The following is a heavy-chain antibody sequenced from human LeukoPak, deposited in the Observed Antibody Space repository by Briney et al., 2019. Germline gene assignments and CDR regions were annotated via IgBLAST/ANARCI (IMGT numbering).Heavy chain of an antibody. V-gene: IGHV4-61*08. CDR2: ISYTGST. J-gene: IGHJ3*02. CDR3: ARGPVAVAGRVFDI. CDR1: GGSISSGDYY. D-gene: IGHD6-19*01. Sequence: SETLSLTCTVSGGSISSGDYYWNWIRQPPGKGLEWIGYISYTGSTNYNPSLKSRVTVSVDTSKNQFSLKLSSVTAADTAVYYCARGPVAVAGRVFDIWGQGTMVTVSS.